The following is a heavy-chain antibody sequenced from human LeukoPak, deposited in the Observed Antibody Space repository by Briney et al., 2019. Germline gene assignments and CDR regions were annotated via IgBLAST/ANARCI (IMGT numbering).Heavy chain of an antibody. V-gene: IGHV3-48*03. D-gene: IGHD3-10*01. CDR1: GFTFSGYE. Sequence: GGSLRLSCAASGFTFSGYEMNWVRQAPGKGLEWVSHISSSGSSIHYADSVKGRFTISRDNAKNSLYLHMNSLRAEDTAIYYCARDGYYGSGTYLFDYWGQGTLVTVSS. CDR2: ISSSGSSI. J-gene: IGHJ4*02. CDR3: ARDGYYGSGTYLFDY.